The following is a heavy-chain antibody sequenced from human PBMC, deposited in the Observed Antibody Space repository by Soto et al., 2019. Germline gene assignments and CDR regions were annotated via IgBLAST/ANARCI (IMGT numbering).Heavy chain of an antibody. CDR2: IINSRYI. D-gene: IGHD6-13*01. Sequence: GGSLRLSCAASGFTFSSYSMNWVRQAPGRGLEWVSSIINSRYIYYADSVKGRFTISRDNAKNSLYLQMNSLRAEDTAVYYCARVAAGRDYFDYWGQGTLVTVSS. CDR1: GFTFSSYS. V-gene: IGHV3-21*01. J-gene: IGHJ4*02. CDR3: ARVAAGRDYFDY.